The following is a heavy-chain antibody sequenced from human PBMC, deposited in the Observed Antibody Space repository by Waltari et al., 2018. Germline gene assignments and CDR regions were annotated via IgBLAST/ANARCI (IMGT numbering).Heavy chain of an antibody. CDR3: AASIFGVVPFDY. Sequence: VQLQESGPGLVKPSETLSLTCAVPGYSISSGYYWGWIRQPPGKGLEWIGNIYHSGSTYYNPSLKSRVTISVDTSKNHFSLNLSSVTAADTAVYFCAASIFGVVPFDYWGQGTLVTVSS. D-gene: IGHD3-3*01. CDR2: IYHSGST. J-gene: IGHJ4*02. CDR1: GYSISSGYY. V-gene: IGHV4-38-2*01.